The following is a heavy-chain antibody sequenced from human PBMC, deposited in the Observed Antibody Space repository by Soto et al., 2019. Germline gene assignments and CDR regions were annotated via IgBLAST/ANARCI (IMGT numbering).Heavy chain of an antibody. D-gene: IGHD6-13*01. CDR1: GFTFSSYG. V-gene: IGHV3-33*01. J-gene: IGHJ4*02. CDR3: ARDAGYSSSWYEEGTSYFDY. Sequence: GGSLRLSCAASGFTFSSYGMHWVRQAPGKGLEWVAVIWYDGSNKYYADSVRGRFTISRDNSKNTLYLQMNSLRAEDTAVYYCARDAGYSSSWYEEGTSYFDYWGQGTLVTVSS. CDR2: IWYDGSNK.